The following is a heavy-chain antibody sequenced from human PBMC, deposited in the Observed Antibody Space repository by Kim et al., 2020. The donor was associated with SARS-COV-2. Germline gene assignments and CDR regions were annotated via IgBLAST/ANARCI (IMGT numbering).Heavy chain of an antibody. CDR3: ARSVSRSYSH. D-gene: IGHD1-26*01. CDR2: ISSSSSTI. Sequence: GGSLRLSCAASGFTFSSYSMNWVRQAPGKGLEWVSHISSSSSTIYYADSVQGRFTIARDNAKNSLYLQMNSLRDEDTAVYYCARSVSRSYSHWGQGTLVTVSS. CDR1: GFTFSSYS. V-gene: IGHV3-48*02. J-gene: IGHJ4*02.